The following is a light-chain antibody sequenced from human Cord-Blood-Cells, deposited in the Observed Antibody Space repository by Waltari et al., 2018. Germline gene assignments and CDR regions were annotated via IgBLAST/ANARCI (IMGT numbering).Light chain of an antibody. CDR3: CSYAGSSYV. CDR1: SSDVGSYNL. J-gene: IGLJ1*01. Sequence: QSALTQPASVSGSPGQSITISCTGTSSDVGSYNLVSWYQQHPGKAPKLIIYEGSKRPSWVSNRFSGSKSGNTASLTISGLQAEDEADYYCCSYAGSSYVFGTGTKVTVL. V-gene: IGLV2-23*01. CDR2: EGS.